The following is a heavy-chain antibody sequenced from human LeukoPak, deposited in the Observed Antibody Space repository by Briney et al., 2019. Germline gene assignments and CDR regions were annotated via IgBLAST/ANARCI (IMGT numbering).Heavy chain of an antibody. CDR2: IRYDGSNK. CDR3: ARERRYDFWSGYCDY. CDR1: GGSFSGYY. V-gene: IGHV3-30*02. Sequence: QPSETLSLTCAVYGGSFSGYYWSWIRQPPGKGLEWVAFIRYDGSNKYYADSVKGRFTISRDNAKNSLYLQMNSLRAEDTAVYYCARERRYDFWSGYCDYWGQGTLVTVSS. D-gene: IGHD3-3*01. J-gene: IGHJ4*02.